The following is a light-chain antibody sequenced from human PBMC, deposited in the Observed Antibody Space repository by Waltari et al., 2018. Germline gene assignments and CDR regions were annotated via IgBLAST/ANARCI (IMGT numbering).Light chain of an antibody. CDR1: QSLLHSNGYNY. J-gene: IGKJ1*01. CDR2: LAS. V-gene: IGKV2-28*01. Sequence: IVLTQFPLSLSVSPGEPHTIPCRSDQSLLHSNGYNYFNWYSQRPGQSPQLLIWLASNRACGVPDRFRATGSGTEFTLSISRVEAEDVGVYFCMQILRTPRTFGQGT. CDR3: MQILRTPRT.